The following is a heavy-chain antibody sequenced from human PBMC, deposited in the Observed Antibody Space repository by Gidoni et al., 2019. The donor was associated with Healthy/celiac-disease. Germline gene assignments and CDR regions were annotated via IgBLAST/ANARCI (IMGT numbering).Heavy chain of an antibody. CDR1: GFTFSSYA. V-gene: IGHV3-30*01. Sequence: QVQLVESGGGVVQPGRSLRLSCAASGFTFSSYAMHWVRQAPGKGLEWVAVISYDGSNKYYADSVKGRFTISRDNSKNTLYLQMNSLRAEDTAVYYCARELEGYCTNGVCAYFDYWGQGTLVTVSS. CDR3: ARELEGYCTNGVCAYFDY. D-gene: IGHD2-8*01. CDR2: ISYDGSNK. J-gene: IGHJ4*02.